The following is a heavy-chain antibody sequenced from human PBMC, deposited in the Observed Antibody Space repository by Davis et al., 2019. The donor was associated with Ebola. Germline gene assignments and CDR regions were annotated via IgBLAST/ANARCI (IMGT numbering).Heavy chain of an antibody. Sequence: GESLKISCAASGFTFSSYWMSWVRQAPGKGLEWVANIKQDGSEKYYVDSVKGRFTISRDNAKNSLYLQMNSLRAEDTAVYYCARDLSPAYDFWSGYFGYWGQGTLVTVSS. CDR1: GFTFSSYW. CDR3: ARDLSPAYDFWSGYFGY. CDR2: IKQDGSEK. V-gene: IGHV3-7*01. J-gene: IGHJ4*02. D-gene: IGHD3-3*01.